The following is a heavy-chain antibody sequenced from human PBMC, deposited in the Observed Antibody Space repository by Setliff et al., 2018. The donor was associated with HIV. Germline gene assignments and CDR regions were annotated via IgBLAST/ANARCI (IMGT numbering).Heavy chain of an antibody. CDR2: IYYSGST. J-gene: IGHJ4*02. D-gene: IGHD3-10*01. CDR1: GGSISSGDYY. Sequence: NPSETLSLTCAVSGGSISSGDYYWSWIRQPPGKGLEWIGYIYYSGSTYYNPSLKSRVTISVDTSKNQFSLKLSSVTAADTAVYYCARVPRSSGTQQPGSQFDYWGQGTLVTVSS. CDR3: ARVPRSSGTQQPGSQFDY. V-gene: IGHV4-30-4*08.